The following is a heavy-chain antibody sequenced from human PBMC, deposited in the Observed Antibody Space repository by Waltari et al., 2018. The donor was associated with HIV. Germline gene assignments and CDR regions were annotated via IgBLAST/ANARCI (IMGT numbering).Heavy chain of an antibody. J-gene: IGHJ5*02. CDR2: INHSGST. D-gene: IGHD4-17*01. V-gene: IGHV4-34*01. CDR1: GGSFSGSY. CDR3: ARHGNYGDYVFDP. Sequence: QVQLQQWGAGLFKPSETLSLTCAVYGGSFSGSYWSWIRQPPGKGLEWIGEINHSGSTNYNPSLKSRVTISVDTSKNQFALKRSSVTAADTAVYYCARHGNYGDYVFDPWGQGTLVTVSS.